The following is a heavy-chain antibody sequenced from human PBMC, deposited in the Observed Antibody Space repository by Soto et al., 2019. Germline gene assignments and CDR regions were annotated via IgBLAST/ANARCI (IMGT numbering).Heavy chain of an antibody. D-gene: IGHD5-12*01. J-gene: IGHJ5*02. Sequence: QTLSLTCAISGHSVSMNSASWTWIMPSPSRDLEWLGRTYFRSKWYNDYAVSVKSRIIINPDTSNNQFSLQLNSVTPEDTAVYFCAKGDNLGPKTGYAFDPWGQGIMVTVSS. CDR3: AKGDNLGPKTGYAFDP. V-gene: IGHV6-1*01. CDR2: TYFRSKWYN. CDR1: GHSVSMNSAS.